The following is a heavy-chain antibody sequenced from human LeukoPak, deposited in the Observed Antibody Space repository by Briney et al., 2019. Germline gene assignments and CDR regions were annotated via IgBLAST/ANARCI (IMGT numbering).Heavy chain of an antibody. CDR1: GYTLTELS. CDR2: IIPIFGTA. J-gene: IGHJ4*02. V-gene: IGHV1-69*13. CDR3: ARVDSHHENY. D-gene: IGHD3-9*01. Sequence: GASVKVSCKVSGYTLTELSMHWVRQAPGQGLEWMGGIIPIFGTANYAQKFQGRVTITADESTSTAYMELSSLRSEDTAVYYCARVDSHHENYWGQGTLVTVSS.